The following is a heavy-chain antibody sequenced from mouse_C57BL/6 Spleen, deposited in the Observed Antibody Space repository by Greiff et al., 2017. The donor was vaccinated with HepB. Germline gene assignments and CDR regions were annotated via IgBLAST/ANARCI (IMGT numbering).Heavy chain of an antibody. Sequence: VQLQQSGAELVMPGASVKLSCKASGYTFTSDWMHWVKQRPGQGLEWIGMIHPNSGSTNYNEKFKSKATLTVDKSSSTAYMQRSSLTSEDSAVYYCAKDGNPSVIGVWGAGTTATVSS. V-gene: IGHV1-64*01. CDR2: IHPNSGST. CDR3: AKDGNPSVIGV. CDR1: GYTFTSDW. J-gene: IGHJ1*01. D-gene: IGHD2-1*01.